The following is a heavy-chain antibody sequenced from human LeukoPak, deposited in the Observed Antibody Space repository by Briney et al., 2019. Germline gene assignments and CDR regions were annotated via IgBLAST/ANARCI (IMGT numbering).Heavy chain of an antibody. Sequence: RASVKVSCKASGYTFTSYGISWVRQAPGHRLEWMGWISAYNGNTNYAQKLQGRVTMTTDTSTSTAYMELRSLRSDDTAVYYCARDGENNWNDPYYYYGMDVWGQGTTVTVSS. CDR3: ARDGENNWNDPYYYYGMDV. CDR1: GYTFTSYG. CDR2: ISAYNGNT. D-gene: IGHD1-1*01. V-gene: IGHV1-18*01. J-gene: IGHJ6*02.